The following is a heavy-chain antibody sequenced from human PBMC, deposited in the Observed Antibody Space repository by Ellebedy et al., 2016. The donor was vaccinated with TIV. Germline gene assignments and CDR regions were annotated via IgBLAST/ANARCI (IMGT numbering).Heavy chain of an antibody. V-gene: IGHV4-59*13. CDR3: ARVYTIYGLVRHYVDV. J-gene: IGHJ6*03. D-gene: IGHD3-3*01. CDR1: GVSGDSMRDYY. Sequence: SETLSLXXTVSGVSGDSMRDYYWSWLRQPPGKRLEWIGYIFARGTTHYNPSLQSRVTISLDTSNNQFSLRLNSVTAADTALYYCARVYTIYGLVRHYVDVWGKGTTVTVSS. CDR2: IFARGTT.